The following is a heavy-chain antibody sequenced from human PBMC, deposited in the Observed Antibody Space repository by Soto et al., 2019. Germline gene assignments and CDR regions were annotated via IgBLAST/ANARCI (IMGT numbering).Heavy chain of an antibody. J-gene: IGHJ4*02. V-gene: IGHV3-23*01. D-gene: IGHD3-22*01. CDR2: ISYGGGTT. Sequence: PGGSLRLSCVASGFTLSTYAMSWVRQAPGKGLEWVSAISYGGGTTYYADSVKGRFTISRDNSKNTLYLQMNSLRAEDTAVYYCAKNPGYYYDSTGYHFDYWGQGTLVTVSS. CDR1: GFTLSTYA. CDR3: AKNPGYYYDSTGYHFDY.